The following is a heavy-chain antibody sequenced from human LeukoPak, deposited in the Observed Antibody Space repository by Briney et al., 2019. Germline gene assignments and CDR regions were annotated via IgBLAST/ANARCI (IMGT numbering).Heavy chain of an antibody. CDR2: VSYDGRNE. V-gene: IGHV3-30*04. Sequence: GGSLRLSCAASGFIFTDYAMHWVRQPPGKGLEWVALVSYDGRNENYADSVKGRFTISRDTSKSTLYLQMNSLRGEDTAVYYCARGYSYHFNYWGQGTLVTVSS. CDR1: GFIFTDYA. CDR3: ARGYSYHFNY. D-gene: IGHD5-24*01. J-gene: IGHJ4*02.